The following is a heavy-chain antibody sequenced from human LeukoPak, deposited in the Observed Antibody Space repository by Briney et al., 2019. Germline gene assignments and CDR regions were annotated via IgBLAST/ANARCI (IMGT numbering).Heavy chain of an antibody. CDR2: IYTSGST. CDR1: GGSISSYY. V-gene: IGHV4-4*07. CDR3: ARAPPRIYKPNNWFDP. Sequence: SETLSLTCTVSGGSISSYYWGWIRQPAGKGLEWIGRIYTSGSTNYNPSLKSRVTMSVDTSKNQFSLKLSSVTAADTAVYYCARAPPRIYKPNNWFDPWGQGTLVTVSS. D-gene: IGHD2-15*01. J-gene: IGHJ5*02.